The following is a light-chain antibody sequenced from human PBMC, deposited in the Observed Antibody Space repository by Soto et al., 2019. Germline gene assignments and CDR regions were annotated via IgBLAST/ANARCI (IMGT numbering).Light chain of an antibody. CDR2: LAA. CDR3: IQAPHTPL. V-gene: IGKV2-28*01. J-gene: IGKJ4*01. Sequence: SVVPQSPLSLAVTPGEPASISCTSSQRLLHSNGYHYLDWYLQKPCQYPQLLNYLAANRASGGSDRFSGSGAGTDFTLKISRVEAVEVVVSYCIQAPHTPLFGGGTKVAI. CDR1: QRLLHSNGYHY.